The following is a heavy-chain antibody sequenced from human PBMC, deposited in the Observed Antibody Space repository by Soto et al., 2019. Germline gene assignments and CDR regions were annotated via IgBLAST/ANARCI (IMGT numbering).Heavy chain of an antibody. CDR1: GYTFTGYY. J-gene: IGHJ6*02. CDR2: INPNSGGT. CDR3: ARGTTRPARDYAMDV. D-gene: IGHD1-1*01. V-gene: IGHV1-2*04. Sequence: ASVKVSCKACGYTFTGYYMHWVRQAPGQGLEWMGWINPNSGGTNYAQKFQGWVTMTRDTSISTAYMELSRLRSDDTAVYYCARGTTRPARDYAMDVWGQGTMVTVSS.